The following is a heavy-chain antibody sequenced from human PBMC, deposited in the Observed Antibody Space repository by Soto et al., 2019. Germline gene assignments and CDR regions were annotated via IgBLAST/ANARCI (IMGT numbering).Heavy chain of an antibody. CDR3: ARPIVDGYWNYVLDY. CDR2: INAGNGNT. J-gene: IGHJ4*02. V-gene: IGHV1-3*01. D-gene: IGHD1-7*01. Sequence: QVQLVQSGAEVKKPGASVKVSCNASGYTFTSYAMHWVRQAPGQRLEWMGWINAGNGNTKYSQKFQGRVTITRDTSASTAYMELSSLRSEDTAVYYCARPIVDGYWNYVLDYWGQGTLVTVSA. CDR1: GYTFTSYA.